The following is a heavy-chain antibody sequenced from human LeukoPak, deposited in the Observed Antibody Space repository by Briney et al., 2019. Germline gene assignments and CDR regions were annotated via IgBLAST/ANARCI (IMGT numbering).Heavy chain of an antibody. V-gene: IGHV3-7*01. CDR2: IKQDGSEK. Sequence: PGGSLRPSCAASGFTFSSYYMSWVRQAPGKGLEWVANIKQDGSEKYYVDSVKGRFTISRDNAKNSLYLQMNSLRAEDTAVYYCARVGSGWTLNSWFDPWGQGTLVTVSS. CDR1: GFTFSSYY. D-gene: IGHD6-19*01. J-gene: IGHJ5*02. CDR3: ARVGSGWTLNSWFDP.